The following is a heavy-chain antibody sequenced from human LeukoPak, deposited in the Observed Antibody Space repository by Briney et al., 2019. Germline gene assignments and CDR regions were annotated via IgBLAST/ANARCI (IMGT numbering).Heavy chain of an antibody. J-gene: IGHJ4*02. Sequence: ASVKVSCKASGYTFTSYGISWVRQAPGQGLEWMGWISAYNGNTNYAQKLQGRVTMTTDTSTSTAYMELSSLRSEDTAVYYCARYPRHYGSGNWGAHFDYWGQGTLVTVSS. V-gene: IGHV1-18*01. CDR3: ARYPRHYGSGNWGAHFDY. D-gene: IGHD3-10*01. CDR2: ISAYNGNT. CDR1: GYTFTSYG.